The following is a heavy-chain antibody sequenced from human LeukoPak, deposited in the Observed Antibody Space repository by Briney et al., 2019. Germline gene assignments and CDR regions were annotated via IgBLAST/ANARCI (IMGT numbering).Heavy chain of an antibody. D-gene: IGHD4-17*01. CDR2: IYYSGST. J-gene: IGHJ5*02. Sequence: PSETLSLTCTVSGGSISSGDYYWSWIRQPPGKGLEWIGYIYYSGSTYYNPSLKSRVTISVDTSKNQFSLKLSSVTAADTAVYYCARAAHDYGDYGWFDPWGQGTLVTVSS. CDR3: ARAAHDYGDYGWFDP. CDR1: GGSISSGDYY. V-gene: IGHV4-30-4*01.